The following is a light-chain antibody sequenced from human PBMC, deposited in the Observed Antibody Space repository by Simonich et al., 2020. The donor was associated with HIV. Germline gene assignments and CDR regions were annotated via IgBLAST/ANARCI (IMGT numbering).Light chain of an antibody. CDR3: QQYYSTPTWT. J-gene: IGKJ1*01. V-gene: IGKV4-1*01. CDR2: WAS. Sequence: DIVMTQSPDSLAVSLGERATINCKSSQSVLYSSDHENYLAWYQPKPGQPPKLLLYWASTREAGVPDRFSGSGSETDFTLTISSLQAEDVAVYYCQQYYSTPTWTFGQGTKVEIK. CDR1: QSVLYSSDHENY.